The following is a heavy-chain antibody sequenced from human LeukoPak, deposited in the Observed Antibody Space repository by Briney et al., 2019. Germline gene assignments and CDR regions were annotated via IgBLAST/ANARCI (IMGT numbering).Heavy chain of an antibody. CDR2: IYYSGST. D-gene: IGHD5-18*01. V-gene: IGHV4-30-4*08. Sequence: SETLSLTCTVSGGSISSGDYYWSWIRQPPGKGLEWIGYIYYSGSTYYNPSLKSRVTISVDTSKNQFSLKLSSVTAADTAVYYCARVPVDTAMGYLDYWGQGTLVTVSS. CDR1: GGSISSGDYY. CDR3: ARVPVDTAMGYLDY. J-gene: IGHJ4*02.